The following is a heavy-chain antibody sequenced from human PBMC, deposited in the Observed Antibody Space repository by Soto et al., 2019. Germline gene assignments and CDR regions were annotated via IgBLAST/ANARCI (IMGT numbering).Heavy chain of an antibody. CDR3: ARGAGATRLYYYMDV. CDR1: GGSFSGYY. J-gene: IGHJ6*03. V-gene: IGHV4-34*01. Sequence: PSETLSLTCAVYGGSFSGYYWSWIRQPPGKGLEWIGEINHSGSTNYNPSLKSRVTISVDTSKNQFSLKLSSVTAADTAVYYCARGAGATRLYYYMDVWGKGTTVTVSS. CDR2: INHSGST. D-gene: IGHD1-26*01.